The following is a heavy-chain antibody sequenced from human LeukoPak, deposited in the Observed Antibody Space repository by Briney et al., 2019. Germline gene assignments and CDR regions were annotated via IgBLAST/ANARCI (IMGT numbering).Heavy chain of an antibody. J-gene: IGHJ4*02. CDR3: ARSPPYSSSWSFDY. CDR2: IYYSGST. D-gene: IGHD6-13*01. Sequence: SETLSLTCTVSGGSISSSSYYWGWIRQSPGKGLEWIGSIYYSGSTYYNPSLKSRVTISVDKSKNQFSLKLSSVTAADTAVYYCARSPPYSSSWSFDYWGQGTLVTVSS. V-gene: IGHV4-39*07. CDR1: GGSISSSSYY.